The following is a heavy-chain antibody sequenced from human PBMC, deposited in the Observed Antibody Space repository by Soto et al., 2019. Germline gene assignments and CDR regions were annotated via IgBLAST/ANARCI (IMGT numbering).Heavy chain of an antibody. Sequence: GSLRLSCTVSGGSISSSSYYWGWIRQPPGKGLEWIGSIYYSGSTYYNPSLKSRVTISVDTSKNQFSLKLSSVTAADTAVYYCASGVGIGQYWGQGTLVTVSS. V-gene: IGHV4-39*01. D-gene: IGHD2-21*01. J-gene: IGHJ4*02. CDR1: GGSISSSSYY. CDR3: ASGVGIGQY. CDR2: IYYSGST.